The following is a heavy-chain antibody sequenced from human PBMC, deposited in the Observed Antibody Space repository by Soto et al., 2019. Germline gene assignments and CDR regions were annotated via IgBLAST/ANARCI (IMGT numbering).Heavy chain of an antibody. J-gene: IGHJ5*02. CDR2: IVVGSGNT. Sequence: SVKVSCKASGFTFTSSAVQWVRQARGQRLEWIGWIVVGSGNTNYAQKFQERVTITRDMSTSTAYMELSSLRSEDTAVYYCAATYSSSWSEVWFDPWGQGTLVNV. CDR1: GFTFTSSA. V-gene: IGHV1-58*01. CDR3: AATYSSSWSEVWFDP. D-gene: IGHD6-13*01.